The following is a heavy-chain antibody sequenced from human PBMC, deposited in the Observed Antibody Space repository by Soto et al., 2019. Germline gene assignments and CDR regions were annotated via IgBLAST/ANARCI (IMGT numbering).Heavy chain of an antibody. Sequence: ASVKVSCKASGGTFSSYTISWVRQAPGQGLEWMGRIIPILGIANYAQKFQGRVTITADKSTSTAYMELSSLRSEDTAVYYCAGGYYYGSGSYDQMSYYYYYMDVWGKGTTVTVSS. CDR1: GGTFSSYT. V-gene: IGHV1-69*02. J-gene: IGHJ6*03. D-gene: IGHD3-10*01. CDR2: IIPILGIA. CDR3: AGGYYYGSGSYDQMSYYYYYMDV.